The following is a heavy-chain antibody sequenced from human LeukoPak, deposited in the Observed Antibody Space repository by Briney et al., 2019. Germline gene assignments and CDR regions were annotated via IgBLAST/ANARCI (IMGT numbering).Heavy chain of an antibody. D-gene: IGHD6-19*01. J-gene: IGHJ4*02. V-gene: IGHV3-48*04. CDR2: ISSSSSTI. CDR3: ARDLVAVAGAVDY. CDR1: GFTFSSYS. Sequence: GGSLRLSCAASGFTFSSYSMNLVRQAPGKGLEWVSYISSSSSTIYYADSVKGRFTISRDNAKDSLYLQMNSLRAEDTAVYYCARDLVAVAGAVDYWGQGTLVTVSS.